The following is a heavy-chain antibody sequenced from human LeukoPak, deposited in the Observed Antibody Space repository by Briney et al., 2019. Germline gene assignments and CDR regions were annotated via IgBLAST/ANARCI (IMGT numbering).Heavy chain of an antibody. D-gene: IGHD3-9*01. CDR2: IRYDGGNK. Sequence: GGSLRLSCAASGFTFSSYGMHWVRQAPGKGLEWVAFIRYDGGNKHYADYLKGRFTISRDNSKNTLSLQMNSLRAEDTAVYYCAKGGKYDILTGFPRSRLLGDYWGQGTLVTVSS. CDR3: AKGGKYDILTGFPRSRLLGDY. V-gene: IGHV3-30*02. CDR1: GFTFSSYG. J-gene: IGHJ4*02.